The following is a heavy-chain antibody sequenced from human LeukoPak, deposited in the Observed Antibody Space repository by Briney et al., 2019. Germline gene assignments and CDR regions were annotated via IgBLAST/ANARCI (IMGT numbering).Heavy chain of an antibody. J-gene: IGHJ4*02. CDR1: GFTFSDYY. D-gene: IGHD1-26*01. CDR3: ARDRYSGSYPLDY. Sequence: GGSLRLSCAASGFTFSDYYMSWIRQAPGKGLEWVSYISSSGSIIYYADSVKGRFTISRDNAKNSLYLQMNSLRAGDTAVYYCARDRYSGSYPLDYWGQGTLVTVSS. V-gene: IGHV3-11*01. CDR2: ISSSGSII.